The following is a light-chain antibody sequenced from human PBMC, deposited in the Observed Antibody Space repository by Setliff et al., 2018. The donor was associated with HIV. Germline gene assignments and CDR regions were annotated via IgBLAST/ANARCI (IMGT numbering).Light chain of an antibody. J-gene: IGLJ3*02. Sequence: QAVVTQEPSLTVSPGGTLTLTCASSTGAVTNDHYPYWFQQKPGQAPRALIYDTSNKHSWTPARFSGSLLGGKAALTLSGAQPEDEADYYCLPSYSATFWMFGGGTKVTVL. CDR1: TGAVTNDHY. V-gene: IGLV7-46*01. CDR2: DTS. CDR3: LPSYSATFWM.